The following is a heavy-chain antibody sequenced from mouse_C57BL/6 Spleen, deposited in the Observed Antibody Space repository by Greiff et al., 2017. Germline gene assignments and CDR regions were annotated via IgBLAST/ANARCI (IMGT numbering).Heavy chain of an antibody. CDR1: GYTFTSYW. CDR2: IHPNSGST. J-gene: IGHJ4*01. V-gene: IGHV1-64*01. Sequence: QVQLQQPGAELVKPGASVKLSCKASGYTFTSYWMHWVKQRPGQGLEWIGMIHPNSGSTNYNEKFKSKATLTVDKSSSTAYMQLGSLTSEDSAVYCCARRHAITTVVPPAVDYWGQGTSVTVSS. D-gene: IGHD1-1*01. CDR3: ARRHAITTVVPPAVDY.